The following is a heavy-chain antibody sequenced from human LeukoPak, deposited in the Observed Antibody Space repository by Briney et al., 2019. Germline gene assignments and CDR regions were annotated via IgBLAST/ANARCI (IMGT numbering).Heavy chain of an antibody. CDR3: AKAGPYCGGDCYSYYFDY. CDR2: ISSSSSYI. CDR1: GFTFSSYS. D-gene: IGHD2-21*02. V-gene: IGHV3-21*04. J-gene: IGHJ4*02. Sequence: GGSPRLSCAASGFTFSSYSMNWVRQAPGKGLEWVSSISSSSSYIYYADSVKGRFTISRDNAKNSLYLQMNSLRAEDTAVYYCAKAGPYCGGDCYSYYFDYWGQGTLVTVSS.